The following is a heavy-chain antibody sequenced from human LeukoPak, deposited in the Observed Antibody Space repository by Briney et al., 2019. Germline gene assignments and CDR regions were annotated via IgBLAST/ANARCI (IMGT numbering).Heavy chain of an antibody. V-gene: IGHV1-69*04. J-gene: IGHJ3*02. Sequence: GASVKVSCKASGGTFSSYAISWVRQAPGQGLEWMGRIIPILGIANYAQKFQGRVTITADKSTSTAYMELSSLRSEDTAVYYCARNPVDNYSYGAFDAFDIWGQGTMVTVSS. CDR1: GGTFSSYA. CDR3: ARNPVDNYSYGAFDAFDI. CDR2: IIPILGIA. D-gene: IGHD5-18*01.